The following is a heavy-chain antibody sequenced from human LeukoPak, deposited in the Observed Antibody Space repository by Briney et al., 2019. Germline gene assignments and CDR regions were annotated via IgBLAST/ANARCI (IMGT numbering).Heavy chain of an antibody. CDR1: GGSISSSSYY. J-gene: IGHJ4*02. D-gene: IGHD5-12*01. CDR2: IYYIGST. CDR3: ARGTGATGIFDY. V-gene: IGHV4-39*01. Sequence: ETLSLTCTVSGGSISSSSYYWGWVRQPPGEGLEWIVNIYYIGSTYYNPSLKSRVTISVDTSKTQFSLKLSSVTAADTAVYYCARGTGATGIFDYWGQGTLVTVSS.